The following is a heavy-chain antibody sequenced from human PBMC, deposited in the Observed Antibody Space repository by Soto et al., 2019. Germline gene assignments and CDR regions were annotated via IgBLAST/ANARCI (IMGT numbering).Heavy chain of an antibody. Sequence: PSQTLSLPRAITGDSVSSNSAVCSWVRQSPSRGLEWLGRTYYRSKWYYEYAVSVRGRITINPDTSKNQYSLQLNSVTPEDTAVYFCARGEQYSGRIFDYWGQGTLVTVSS. CDR3: ARGEQYSGRIFDY. CDR2: TYYRSKWYY. J-gene: IGHJ4*01. CDR1: GDSVSSNSAV. D-gene: IGHD1-26*01. V-gene: IGHV6-1*01.